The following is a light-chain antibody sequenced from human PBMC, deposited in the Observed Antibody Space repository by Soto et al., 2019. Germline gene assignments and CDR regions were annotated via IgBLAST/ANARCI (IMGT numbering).Light chain of an antibody. V-gene: IGKV2-30*01. CDR3: MQGTHWPWT. CDR2: TVS. CDR1: QSLVYSDGYTY. Sequence: DVVMTQSPLSLPVTLGQPASISCRSSQSLVYSDGYTYLSWFQQRPGLSPRRLIYTVSNRDSGVLTRFSGSGSDTDSTLKISRVEAEDVGVSSCMQGTHWPWTFGQGTKVEIK. J-gene: IGKJ1*01.